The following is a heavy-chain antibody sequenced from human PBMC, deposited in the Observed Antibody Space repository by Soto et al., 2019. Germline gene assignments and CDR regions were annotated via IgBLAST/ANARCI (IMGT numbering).Heavy chain of an antibody. CDR3: ARALGFGDGTTVYGNWFDP. CDR1: GGTFSSYT. Sequence: QVQLVQSGAEVKKPGSSVKVSCKASGGTFSSYTFSWVRQAPGQGLEWMGRIIPILGITNYAQKFQGRVTISADTSTSTAYVELSSLTSEDTAVYYCARALGFGDGTTVYGNWFDPWGQGTLVIVSS. J-gene: IGHJ5*02. CDR2: IIPILGIT. V-gene: IGHV1-69*02. D-gene: IGHD3-10*01.